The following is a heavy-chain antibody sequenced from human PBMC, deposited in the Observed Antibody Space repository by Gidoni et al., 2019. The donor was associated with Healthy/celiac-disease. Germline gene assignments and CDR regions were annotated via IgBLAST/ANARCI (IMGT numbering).Heavy chain of an antibody. J-gene: IGHJ6*02. CDR2: ISAYNGNT. V-gene: IGHV1-18*04. CDR1: GYTFTSYG. D-gene: IGHD3-22*01. Sequence: QVQLVQSGAEVKKPGASVKVSCKASGYTFTSYGISWVRQAPGQGLEWMGWISAYNGNTNYAQKLQGRVTMTTDTSTSTAYMELRSLRSDDTAVYYCARDRRIDSSGYHYYYYYGMDVWGQGTTVTVSS. CDR3: ARDRRIDSSGYHYYYYYGMDV.